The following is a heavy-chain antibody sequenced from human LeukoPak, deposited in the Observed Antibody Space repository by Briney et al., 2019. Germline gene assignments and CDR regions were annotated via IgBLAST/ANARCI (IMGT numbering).Heavy chain of an antibody. Sequence: GASVKVSCKASGYTFTGYYMHWVRQAPGQGLEWMGRINPNSGGTNYAQKFQGRVTMTRDTSISTAYMELSRLRSDDTAVYYCARLVIGSGNSGMEDDAFDIWGQGTMVTVSS. V-gene: IGHV1-2*06. CDR3: ARLVIGSGNSGMEDDAFDI. CDR1: GYTFTGYY. D-gene: IGHD4-23*01. J-gene: IGHJ3*02. CDR2: INPNSGGT.